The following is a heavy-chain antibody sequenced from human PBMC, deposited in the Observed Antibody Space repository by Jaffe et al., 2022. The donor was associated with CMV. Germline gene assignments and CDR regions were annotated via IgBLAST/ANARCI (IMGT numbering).Heavy chain of an antibody. V-gene: IGHV1-69*01. CDR3: ARDLTDFWSGYPYYYGMDV. J-gene: IGHJ6*02. CDR2: IIPIFGTA. Sequence: QVQLVQSGAEVKKPGSSVKVSCKASGGTFSSYAISWVRQAPGQGLEWMGGIIPIFGTANYAQKFQGRVTITADESTSTAYMELSSLRSEDTAVYYCARDLTDFWSGYPYYYGMDVWGQGTTVTVSS. CDR1: GGTFSSYA. D-gene: IGHD3-3*01.